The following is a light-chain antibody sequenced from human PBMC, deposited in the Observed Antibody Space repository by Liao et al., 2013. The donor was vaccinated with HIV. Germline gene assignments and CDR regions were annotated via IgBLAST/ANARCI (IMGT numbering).Light chain of an antibody. J-gene: IGLJ3*02. CDR1: NIGSKS. V-gene: IGLV3-21*04. CDR2: YDS. Sequence: SYVLTQPPSVSVAPGKTARITCGGNNIGSKSVHWYQQRPGQAPVLVIYYDSDRPSVIPERFSGSNSGNTATLTISRVEAGDEADYYCQVWDSSSDLWVFGGGTKLTVL. CDR3: QVWDSSSDLWV.